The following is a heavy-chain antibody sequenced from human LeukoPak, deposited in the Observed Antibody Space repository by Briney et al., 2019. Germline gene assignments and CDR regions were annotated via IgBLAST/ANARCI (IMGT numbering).Heavy chain of an antibody. J-gene: IGHJ6*03. CDR3: ARVRTGLLWFGELLDAYYYYYYMDV. Sequence: ASVKVSCKAFGYTFTSNYMHWVRQAPGQGLEWMGWISAYNGNTNYAQKLQGRVTMTTDTSTSTAYMELRSLRSDDTAVYYCARVRTGLLWFGELLDAYYYYYYMDVWGKGTTVTISS. CDR1: GYTFTSNY. CDR2: ISAYNGNT. D-gene: IGHD3-10*01. V-gene: IGHV1-18*04.